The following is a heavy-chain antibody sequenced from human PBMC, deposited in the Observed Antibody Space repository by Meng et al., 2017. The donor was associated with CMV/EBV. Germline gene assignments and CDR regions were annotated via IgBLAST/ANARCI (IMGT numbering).Heavy chain of an antibody. CDR2: IYYSGST. CDR1: GGSVSSGSYY. CDR3: ARECIAAAGTPYYYYGMDV. D-gene: IGHD6-13*01. V-gene: IGHV4-61*01. Sequence: GSLRLSCTVSGGSVSSGSYYWSWIRQPPGKGLEWIGYIYYSGSTNYNPSLKSRVTISVDTSKNQFSLKLSSVTAADTAVYYCARECIAAAGTPYYYYGMDVWGQGTTVTVSS. J-gene: IGHJ6*02.